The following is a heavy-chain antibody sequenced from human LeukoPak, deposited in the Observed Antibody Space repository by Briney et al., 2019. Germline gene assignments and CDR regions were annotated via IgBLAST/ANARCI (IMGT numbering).Heavy chain of an antibody. D-gene: IGHD3-10*01. CDR2: ITSDGSST. CDR1: GFTFDITW. V-gene: IGHV3-74*03. J-gene: IGHJ4*02. Sequence: GGSLRLSCAASGFTFDITWLHWVRQPPGKGLVWVARITSDGSSTTYAESVKGRFTISRDNAKNTLYLQMNSLRAEDTAVYYCARGYYYGSGSYFHWGQGTLVTVSS. CDR3: ARGYYYGSGSYFH.